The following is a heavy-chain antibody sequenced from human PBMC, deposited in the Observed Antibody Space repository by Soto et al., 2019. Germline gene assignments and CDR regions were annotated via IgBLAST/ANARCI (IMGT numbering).Heavy chain of an antibody. J-gene: IGHJ1*01. Sequence: SETLSLTCTVSGGSISSYYWSWIRQPPGKGLEWIRYIYYSGSTNYNPSLKSRVTISVDTSKNQFSLKLSSVTAADTAVYYCARHSPPFPYYDFWSGYYSPGYFQHWGQGTLVTVSS. D-gene: IGHD3-3*01. CDR2: IYYSGST. CDR1: GGSISSYY. V-gene: IGHV4-59*08. CDR3: ARHSPPFPYYDFWSGYYSPGYFQH.